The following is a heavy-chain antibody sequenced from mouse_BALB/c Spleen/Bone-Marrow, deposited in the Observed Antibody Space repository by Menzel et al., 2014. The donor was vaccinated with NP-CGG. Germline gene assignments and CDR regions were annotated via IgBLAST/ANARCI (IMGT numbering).Heavy chain of an antibody. CDR2: ISSGSSTI. CDR3: ARSYYGSSYYFDY. J-gene: IGHJ2*01. D-gene: IGHD1-1*01. Sequence: EVKLVESVGGLVQPGGSRKLSCAASGFTFSSFGMHWVRQAPEKGLEWVAYISSGSSTIYYADTVKGRFTISRDNPKNTLFLQMTSLRSEDTAMYYCARSYYGSSYYFDYWGQGTTLTVSS. V-gene: IGHV5-17*02. CDR1: GFTFSSFG.